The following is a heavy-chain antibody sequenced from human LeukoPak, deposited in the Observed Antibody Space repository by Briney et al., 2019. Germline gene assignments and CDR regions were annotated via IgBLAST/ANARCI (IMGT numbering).Heavy chain of an antibody. V-gene: IGHV4-34*01. CDR2: INHSGST. CDR3: ARATGTKVPPGY. Sequence: SETPSLTCAVYGGSFSGYYWSWIRQPPGKGLEWIGEINHSGSTNYNPSLKSRVTISVDTSKNQFSLKLSSVTAADTAVYYCARATGTKVPPGYWGQGTLDTVSS. J-gene: IGHJ4*02. CDR1: GGSFSGYY. D-gene: IGHD1-7*01.